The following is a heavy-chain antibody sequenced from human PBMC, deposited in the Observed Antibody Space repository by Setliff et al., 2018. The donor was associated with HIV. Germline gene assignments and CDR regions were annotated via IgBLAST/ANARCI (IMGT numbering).Heavy chain of an antibody. J-gene: IGHJ4*02. D-gene: IGHD1-26*01. CDR3: ARHRDGGTYPLDY. Sequence: SETLSLTCTVSGDSVSSGSYYWSWIRQPPGKGLEWIGWIYYSGNTRYNPSLKSRVTISLDTSKNRFSLQLTSVTAADTAVYYCARHRDGGTYPLDYWGQGTLVTVSS. CDR2: IYYSGNT. V-gene: IGHV4-61*01. CDR1: GDSVSSGSYY.